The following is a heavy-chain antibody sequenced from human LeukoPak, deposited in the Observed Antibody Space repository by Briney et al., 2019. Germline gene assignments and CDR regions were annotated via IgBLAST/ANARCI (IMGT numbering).Heavy chain of an antibody. D-gene: IGHD1-26*01. J-gene: IGHJ4*02. Sequence: GGSVQVSCNAAGDTFIDYYIHWLRQAPGQGLEWMGWINPNSGGTHYAQKFQDRVTITRDTSIITAYIELSSLRSDAATVFYCASDRGRVEWEPLEYIDYWGQGTLVPVSS. V-gene: IGHV1-2*02. CDR1: GDTFIDYY. CDR2: INPNSGGT. CDR3: ASDRGRVEWEPLEYIDY.